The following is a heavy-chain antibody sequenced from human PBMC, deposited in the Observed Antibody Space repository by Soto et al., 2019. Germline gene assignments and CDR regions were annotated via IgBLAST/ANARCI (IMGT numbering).Heavy chain of an antibody. D-gene: IGHD4-17*01. CDR2: ITGSGGRT. CDR1: GVTFSKYA. CDR3: SKGDYGGNSPYWYFDL. J-gene: IGHJ2*01. Sequence: EVQLLESGGALVQPGGSLRLSCEVSGVTFSKYAMSWVRQPPGKGPEWVASITGSGGRTYYADSVKGRFTISRDNSKNILFLQMNRLSDEDTATYYCSKGDYGGNSPYWYFDLWGRGTLVIVSS. V-gene: IGHV3-23*01.